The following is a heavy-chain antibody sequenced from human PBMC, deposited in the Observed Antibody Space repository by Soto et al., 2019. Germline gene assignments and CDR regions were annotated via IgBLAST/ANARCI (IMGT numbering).Heavy chain of an antibody. J-gene: IGHJ5*02. V-gene: IGHV1-18*01. CDR1: GYTFTSYG. CDR2: ISAYNGNT. Sequence: ASVKVSCKASGYTFTSYGISWVRQAPGQGLEWMGWISAYNGNTNYAQKLQGRVTMTTDTSTSTAYMELRSLRSDDTAVYYCARDLFARIAAPNWFDPWGQGTLVTVSS. CDR3: ARDLFARIAAPNWFDP. D-gene: IGHD6-6*01.